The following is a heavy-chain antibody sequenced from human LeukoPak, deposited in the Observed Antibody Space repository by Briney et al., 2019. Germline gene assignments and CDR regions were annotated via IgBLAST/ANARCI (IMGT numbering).Heavy chain of an antibody. Sequence: SETLSLTCTVSGGSISSYYWSWIRQPPGKGLEWIGYIYYSGSTNYNPSLKSRVTISVDTSKNQFSLKLSSVTAADTAVYYCARVKQQIQGAVDYWGQGTLVTVSS. CDR3: ARVKQQIQGAVDY. CDR2: IYYSGST. D-gene: IGHD6-13*01. J-gene: IGHJ4*02. CDR1: GGSISSYY. V-gene: IGHV4-59*01.